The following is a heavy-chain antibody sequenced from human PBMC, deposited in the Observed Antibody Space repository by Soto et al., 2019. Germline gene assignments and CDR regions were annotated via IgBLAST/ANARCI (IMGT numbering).Heavy chain of an antibody. Sequence: GESLKISCKGSEYSFSNFWIAWVRQMPGKGLDWIGNIYPGDSNVKYSPSFQGQVTISVDRSIDTAYLQWSSLKASDTAIYYCSRNGKEYKHSEGGYNWFDPWGQGTLVPVSS. CDR3: SRNGKEYKHSEGGYNWFDP. CDR2: IYPGDSNV. D-gene: IGHD6-6*01. CDR1: EYSFSNFW. V-gene: IGHV5-51*01. J-gene: IGHJ5*02.